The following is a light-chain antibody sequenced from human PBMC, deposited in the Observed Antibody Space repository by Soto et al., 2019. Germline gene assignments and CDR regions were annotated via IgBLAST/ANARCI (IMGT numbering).Light chain of an antibody. CDR1: NSDIGYYNY. V-gene: IGLV2-14*01. Sequence: QSVLTQPASVSGSPGQSITISCTGANSDIGYYNYVSWYQQHPGKAPKLMIYDVNNRPSGVSNRFSGSKSGNTASLTISGLQAEDEADYYCSSQAVSSTLVFGGGTKVTVL. CDR2: DVN. CDR3: SSQAVSSTLV. J-gene: IGLJ2*01.